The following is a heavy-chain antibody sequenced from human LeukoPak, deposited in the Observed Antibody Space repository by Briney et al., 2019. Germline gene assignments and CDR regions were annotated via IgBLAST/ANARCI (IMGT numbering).Heavy chain of an antibody. CDR3: AKVAEYALASSVYMDV. J-gene: IGHJ6*03. Sequence: PGGSLRLSCAASGFTFSSYAMSWVRQAPGKGLEWVSAISGSGGSTYYADSVKGRFTISRDNSKNTLYLQMNSLRAEDTVVYYCAKVAEYALASSVYMDVWGKGTTVTVSS. V-gene: IGHV3-23*01. D-gene: IGHD6-6*01. CDR2: ISGSGGST. CDR1: GFTFSSYA.